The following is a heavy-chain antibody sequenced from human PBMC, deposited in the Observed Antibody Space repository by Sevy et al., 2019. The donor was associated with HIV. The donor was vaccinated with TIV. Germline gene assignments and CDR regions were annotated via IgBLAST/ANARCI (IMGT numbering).Heavy chain of an antibody. Sequence: ASVKVSCKASGYTFTGYYMHWVRQAPGLGLEWMGWINPNSCGQKYAQKFQGRVTMTRDTSISTAYMEPSRLKSDDTAVYYCTRGPSGFSGSDLAYWGQGTLVTVSS. CDR3: TRGPSGFSGSDLAY. CDR1: GYTFTGYY. J-gene: IGHJ4*02. CDR2: INPNSCGQ. V-gene: IGHV1-2*02. D-gene: IGHD3-22*01.